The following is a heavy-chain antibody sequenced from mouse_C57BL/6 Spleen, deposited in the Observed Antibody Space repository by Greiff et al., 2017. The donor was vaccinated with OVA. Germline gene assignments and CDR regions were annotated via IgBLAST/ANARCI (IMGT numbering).Heavy chain of an antibody. D-gene: IGHD2-2*01. J-gene: IGHJ2*01. Sequence: QVQLKQSGPELVKPGASVKISCKASGYAFSSSWMNWVKQRPGKGLEWIGRIYPGDGDTNYNGKFKGKATLTADKSSSTAYMQLSSLTSEDSAVYFCAPMVTTVFDYWGQGTTLTVSS. CDR1: GYAFSSSW. CDR3: APMVTTVFDY. CDR2: IYPGDGDT. V-gene: IGHV1-82*01.